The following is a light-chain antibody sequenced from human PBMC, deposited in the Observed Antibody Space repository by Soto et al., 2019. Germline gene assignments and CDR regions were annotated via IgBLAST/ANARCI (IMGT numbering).Light chain of an antibody. Sequence: AIRMTQSPSSLSASTGDRVTITCRASQGISSYLAWYQQKPGKAPKLLIYAASTLQSGVPSRFSGSGSGTDFTLTISCLQSEDFATYYYQQYYSYPPRTFGQGTKVDIK. J-gene: IGKJ1*01. CDR2: AAS. V-gene: IGKV1-8*01. CDR1: QGISSY. CDR3: QQYYSYPPRT.